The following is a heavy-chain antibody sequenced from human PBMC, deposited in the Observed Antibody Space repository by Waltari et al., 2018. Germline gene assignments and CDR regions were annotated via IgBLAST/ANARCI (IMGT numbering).Heavy chain of an antibody. CDR3: AREGVDTANDY. CDR2: IYSGGST. CDR1: GLTVSSDF. V-gene: IGHV3-53*02. D-gene: IGHD5-18*01. Sequence: EVRLVETGGGWIEPGGSLRLSCAASGLTVSSDFMSWVRQAPGKGLECVSVIYSGGSTYYADSVKGRFTISRDNSKNTVYLQMNSLRVEDTAVYYCAREGVDTANDYWGQGTLVTVSS. J-gene: IGHJ4*02.